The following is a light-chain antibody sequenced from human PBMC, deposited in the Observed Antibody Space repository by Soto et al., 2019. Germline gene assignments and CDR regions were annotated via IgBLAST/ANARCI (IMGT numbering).Light chain of an antibody. CDR1: ENVRTF. CDR2: GAS. V-gene: IGKV3-20*01. Sequence: VLTQSPATLSLSPGERATLSCRASENVRTFVDWYQQKPGQAPRLLIYGASNRATGIPARFSGSGSGTDFTLTISRLEPEDFAVYYCQQYGSSPITFGQGTKLDIK. CDR3: QQYGSSPIT. J-gene: IGKJ5*01.